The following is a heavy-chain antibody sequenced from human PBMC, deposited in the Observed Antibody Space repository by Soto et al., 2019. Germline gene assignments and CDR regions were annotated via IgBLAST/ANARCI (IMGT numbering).Heavy chain of an antibody. CDR1: GGSISSYY. CDR3: ARSDFWSGYPTNWFDP. V-gene: IGHV4-59*01. D-gene: IGHD3-3*01. CDR2: IYYSGST. Sequence: PSETLSLTCTVSGGSISSYYWSWIRQPPGKGLEWIGYIYYSGSTNYNPSLKSRVTISVDTSKNQFSLKLSSVTAADTAVYYCARSDFWSGYPTNWFDPWGQGTLVTVSS. J-gene: IGHJ5*02.